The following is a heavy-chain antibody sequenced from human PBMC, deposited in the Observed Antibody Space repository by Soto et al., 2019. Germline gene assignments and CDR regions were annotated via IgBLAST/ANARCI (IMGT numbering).Heavy chain of an antibody. CDR2: INHSGST. D-gene: IGHD6-13*01. V-gene: IGHV4-39*07. Sequence: SETLSLTCTVSGGSTSSGGYYWSWIRQPPGKGLEWIGEINHSGSTNYNPSLKSRVTISVDTSKNQFSLKLSSVTAADTAVYYCARAYSSSFGSWYYYYGMDVWGQGTTVTVSS. CDR3: ARAYSSSFGSWYYYYGMDV. CDR1: GGSTSSGGYY. J-gene: IGHJ6*02.